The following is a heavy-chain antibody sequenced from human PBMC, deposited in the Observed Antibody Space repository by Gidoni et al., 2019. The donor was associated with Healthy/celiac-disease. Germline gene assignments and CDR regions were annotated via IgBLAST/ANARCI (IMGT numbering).Heavy chain of an antibody. D-gene: IGHD2-15*01. CDR1: GFTFSSYG. V-gene: IGHV3-33*01. Sequence: QVQLVESGGGVVQPGRSLRLSCAASGFTFSSYGLHWVRQAPGKGLEWVAVIWYDGSNKYYAASVKGRFTISRDNSKNTLYLQMNSLRAEDTAVYYCARDFCSGGSCAAPYYFDYWGQGTLVTVSS. CDR2: IWYDGSNK. J-gene: IGHJ4*02. CDR3: ARDFCSGGSCAAPYYFDY.